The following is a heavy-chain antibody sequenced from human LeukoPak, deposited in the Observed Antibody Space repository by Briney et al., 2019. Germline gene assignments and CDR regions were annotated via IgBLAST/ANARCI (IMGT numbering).Heavy chain of an antibody. V-gene: IGHV4-39*01. Sequence: SETLSLTCTVSGGSISSSGFYWGWLRQPPGKGLEWIGSIYSSGSDYYNPSLRGRVTISVDTSNNRFSLKLNSVTAADTAVYYCARHRGYSYGYEDYWGQGTLVTVSS. CDR3: ARHRGYSYGYEDY. CDR1: GGSISSSGFY. CDR2: IYSSGSD. J-gene: IGHJ4*02. D-gene: IGHD5-18*01.